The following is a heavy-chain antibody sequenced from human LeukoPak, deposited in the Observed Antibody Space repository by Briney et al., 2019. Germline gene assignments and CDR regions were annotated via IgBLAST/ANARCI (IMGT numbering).Heavy chain of an antibody. D-gene: IGHD6-25*01. V-gene: IGHV3-30*03. CDR3: ARAARNWFDP. Sequence: GGSLRLSCAASGFTFSSYGMHWVRQAPGKGLEWVAVISYDGSNKYYADSVKGRFTISRDNAKNSLYLQMNSLRAEDTALYHCARAARNWFDPWGQGTLVTVSS. J-gene: IGHJ5*02. CDR2: ISYDGSNK. CDR1: GFTFSSYG.